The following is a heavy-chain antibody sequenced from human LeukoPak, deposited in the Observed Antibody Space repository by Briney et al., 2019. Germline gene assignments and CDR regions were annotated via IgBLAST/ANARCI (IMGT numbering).Heavy chain of an antibody. D-gene: IGHD3/OR15-3a*01. CDR2: IHYRGTT. J-gene: IGHJ5*02. CDR3: AREVGSMIWKAWFDP. Sequence: SETLSLTCTVSGGSINSYYWSWIRQPPGKGLEWIGYIHYRGTTDYNPSLKSRVSFSVDTSKNQFSLKLSSVTAADTAVYYCAREVGSMIWKAWFDPWGQGTLVTVSS. V-gene: IGHV4-59*01. CDR1: GGSINSYY.